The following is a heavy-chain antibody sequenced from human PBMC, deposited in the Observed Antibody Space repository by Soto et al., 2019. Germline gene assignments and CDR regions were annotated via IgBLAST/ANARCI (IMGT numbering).Heavy chain of an antibody. CDR1: GGTFSSYT. V-gene: IGHV1-69*02. CDR2: IIPILGIA. D-gene: IGHD6-19*01. J-gene: IGHJ4*02. Sequence: QVQLVPSGAEVKKPGSSVKVSCKASGGTFSSYTISWVRQAPGQGLEWMGRIIPILGIANYAQKFQGRVTITADKSTSTAYMELSSLRSEDTAVYYCARAGSSGWEHALDYWGQGTLVTVSS. CDR3: ARAGSSGWEHALDY.